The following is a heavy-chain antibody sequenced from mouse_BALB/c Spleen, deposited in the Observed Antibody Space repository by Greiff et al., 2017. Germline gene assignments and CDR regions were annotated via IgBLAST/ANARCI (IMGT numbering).Heavy chain of an antibody. Sequence: EVKLQESGPGLVKPSQSLSLTCTVTGYSITSDYAWNWIRQFPGNKLEWMGYISYSGSTSYNPSLKSRISITRDTSKNQFFLQLNSVTTEDTATYYCARGRTTVVDYWGQGTTLTVSS. CDR3: ARGRTTVVDY. CDR1: GYSITSDYA. D-gene: IGHD1-1*01. CDR2: ISYSGST. V-gene: IGHV3-2*02. J-gene: IGHJ2*01.